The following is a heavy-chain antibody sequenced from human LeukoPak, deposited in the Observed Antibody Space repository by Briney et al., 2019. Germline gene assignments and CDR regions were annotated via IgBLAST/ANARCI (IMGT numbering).Heavy chain of an antibody. CDR3: ARDPPRAAWVFDY. D-gene: IGHD6-25*01. J-gene: IGHJ4*02. V-gene: IGHV3-23*01. CDR2: ITSGGGTT. Sequence: GGSLRLSCAASGFTFSNYAMSWVRQAPGKALEWVSAITSGGGTTYYAGSVKGRFTISRDNSKNTLYLQKNSLRAEDTAVYYCARDPPRAAWVFDYWGQGTLVSVSS. CDR1: GFTFSNYA.